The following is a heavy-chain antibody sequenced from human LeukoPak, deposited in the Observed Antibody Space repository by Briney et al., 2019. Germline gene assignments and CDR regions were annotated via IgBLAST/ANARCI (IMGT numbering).Heavy chain of an antibody. CDR2: IYYSGST. CDR1: GGSISSSSYY. J-gene: IGHJ4*02. CDR3: ARLLGGY. Sequence: SETLSLTCTVSGGSISSSSYYWGWIRQPPGKGLEWIGSIYYSGSTYYNPSLKSRVTISVDTSKNQFSLKLSSVTAADTAVYYCARLLGGYWGQGTLVTVSS. V-gene: IGHV4-39*01. D-gene: IGHD2/OR15-2a*01.